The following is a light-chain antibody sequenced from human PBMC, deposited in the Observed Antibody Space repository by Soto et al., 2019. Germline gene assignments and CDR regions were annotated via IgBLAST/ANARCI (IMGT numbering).Light chain of an antibody. V-gene: IGLV3-21*02. Sequence: SYELTQPPSVSVAPGQTARITCGGNNIGSKSVHWYQQKPGQAPVLVVYDDSDRPSGIPERFSGSNSGNTASLTISGLQAEDEADYYCVSFTTSRSYVFGTGTKLTVL. CDR3: VSFTTSRSYV. J-gene: IGLJ1*01. CDR1: NIGSKS. CDR2: DDS.